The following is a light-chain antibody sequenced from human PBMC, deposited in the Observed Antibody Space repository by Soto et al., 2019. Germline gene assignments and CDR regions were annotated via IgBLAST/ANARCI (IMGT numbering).Light chain of an antibody. CDR3: QKYDNLPYT. CDR2: DAS. CDR1: QDISNY. Sequence: DIQMTQSPSSLSASVGDRVTITCQASQDISNYLNWYQQKPGKAPKLLIYDASNLETGVPSRFSGRGSGTDFTFTISSLQPEDIATYYCQKYDNLPYTFGQGPKLEIK. J-gene: IGKJ2*01. V-gene: IGKV1-33*01.